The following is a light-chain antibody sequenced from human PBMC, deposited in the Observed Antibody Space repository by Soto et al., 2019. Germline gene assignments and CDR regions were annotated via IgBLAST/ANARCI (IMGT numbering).Light chain of an antibody. J-gene: IGKJ5*01. Sequence: EIVMTQSPATLSVPPGERATLSCRASQSVRSNLAWYQQKPGQAPRLLIYGASTRATGIPARFSGSGSGTELTRTISSLQSEDFAVYYCQQNNNWPPITFGQGTRLEIK. CDR1: QSVRSN. V-gene: IGKV3-15*01. CDR2: GAS. CDR3: QQNNNWPPIT.